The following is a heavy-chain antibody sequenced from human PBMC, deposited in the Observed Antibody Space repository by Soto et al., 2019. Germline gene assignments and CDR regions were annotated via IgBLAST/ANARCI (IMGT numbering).Heavy chain of an antibody. V-gene: IGHV3-74*01. D-gene: IGHD2-15*01. Sequence: GGSLRLSCAASGFTFSSYWMHWVRQAPGKGLVWVSRINSDGSSTSYADSVKGRFTISRDNAKNTLYLQMNSLRAEDTAVYYWARPLLYCSGGSCYYYGMDVWGQGTTVTVSS. CDR2: INSDGSST. J-gene: IGHJ6*02. CDR3: ARPLLYCSGGSCYYYGMDV. CDR1: GFTFSSYW.